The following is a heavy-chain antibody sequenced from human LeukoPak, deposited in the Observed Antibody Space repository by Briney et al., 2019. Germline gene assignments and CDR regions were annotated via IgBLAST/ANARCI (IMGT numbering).Heavy chain of an antibody. J-gene: IGHJ1*01. Sequence: SETLSLTCAVSGGSISSRNWWSWVRQPPGKGLEWIGEIYHSGSTNYNPSLKSRVTISLDTSKNQFSLKLSSVTAADTAVYYCARGSASASWLIQHWGQGALVTVSS. CDR2: IYHSGST. CDR1: GGSISSRNW. D-gene: IGHD6-13*01. V-gene: IGHV4-4*02. CDR3: ARGSASASWLIQH.